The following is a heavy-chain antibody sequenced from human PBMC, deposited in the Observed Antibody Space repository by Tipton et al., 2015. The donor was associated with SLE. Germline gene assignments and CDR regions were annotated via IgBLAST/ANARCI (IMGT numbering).Heavy chain of an antibody. V-gene: IGHV4-39*07. Sequence: TLSLTCTVSGGSISSSSYYWGWIRQPPGKGLEWIGSIYYSGSTYYNPSLKSRVTISVDTSKNQFSLKLSSVTAADTAVYYCARGSGSYWGQGTLVTVSS. CDR1: GGSISSSSYY. J-gene: IGHJ4*02. D-gene: IGHD6-19*01. CDR2: IYYSGST. CDR3: ARGSGSY.